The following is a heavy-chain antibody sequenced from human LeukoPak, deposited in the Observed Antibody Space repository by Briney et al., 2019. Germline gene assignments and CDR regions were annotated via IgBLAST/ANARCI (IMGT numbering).Heavy chain of an antibody. V-gene: IGHV3-23*01. Sequence: QPGGSLRLSCAASGFTFSSYAMSWVRQAPGKGLEWVSAISGSGGSTYYADSVKGRFTISRDNSKNTLYLQMNSLRAEDAAVYYCAKDHVIAAAGPNLFDYWGQGTLVTVSS. CDR3: AKDHVIAAAGPNLFDY. J-gene: IGHJ4*02. CDR1: GFTFSSYA. D-gene: IGHD6-13*01. CDR2: ISGSGGST.